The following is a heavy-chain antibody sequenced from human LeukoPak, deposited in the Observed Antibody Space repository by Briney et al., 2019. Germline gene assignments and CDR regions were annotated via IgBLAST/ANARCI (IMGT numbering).Heavy chain of an antibody. CDR3: ATDESGAIDY. J-gene: IGHJ4*02. CDR2: INHSGST. Sequence: PSETLSLTCAVYGGSFSGYYWSWIRQPPGKGLEWIGEINHSGSTNYNPSLKSRVTISVDTSKNQFSLKLIFVTAADTAVYYCATDESGAIDYWGQGTLVTVSS. V-gene: IGHV4-34*01. CDR1: GGSFSGYY.